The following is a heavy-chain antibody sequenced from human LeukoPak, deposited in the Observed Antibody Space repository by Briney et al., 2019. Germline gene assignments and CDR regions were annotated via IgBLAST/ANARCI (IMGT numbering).Heavy chain of an antibody. CDR1: GFTFSSYA. J-gene: IGHJ4*02. D-gene: IGHD3-10*01. Sequence: QTGGSLRLSCAASGFTFSSYAMSWVRQAPGKGLEWVSTISNSGGSTYYADSVKGRFTISRDNSKKTLYLQMNSLRAEDTAVYYCAKDLSVWVRGANVDYWGQGTLVTVSS. V-gene: IGHV3-23*01. CDR2: ISNSGGST. CDR3: AKDLSVWVRGANVDY.